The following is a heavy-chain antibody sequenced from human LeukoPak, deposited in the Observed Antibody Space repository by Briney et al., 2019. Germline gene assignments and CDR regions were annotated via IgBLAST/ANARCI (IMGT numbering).Heavy chain of an antibody. D-gene: IGHD2-21*01. Sequence: SETLSLTCAGYGGSFSSYFWTWIRQTPGKGLEWIGEINHSGTTNYNPSLKSRVTMSVDPSKDQFSLKLMSVTAADTGVYYCARRRKVVRAGFDYWGQGTRVIVSS. CDR3: ARRRKVVRAGFDY. V-gene: IGHV4-34*01. CDR1: GGSFSSYF. J-gene: IGHJ4*02. CDR2: INHSGTT.